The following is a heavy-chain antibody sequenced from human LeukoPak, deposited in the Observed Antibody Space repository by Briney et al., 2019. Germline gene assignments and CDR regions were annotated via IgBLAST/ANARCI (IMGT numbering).Heavy chain of an antibody. CDR1: GFTFSSYA. D-gene: IGHD3-10*01. Sequence: GGSLRLSCAASGFTFSSYAMSWVRQAPGKGLERVSAISGSGGSTYYADSVKGRFTISRDNSKNTLYLQMNSLRAEDTAVYYCAKDLSKSVVRGVITTVPVSFDYWGQGTLVTVSS. CDR3: AKDLSKSVVRGVITTVPVSFDY. V-gene: IGHV3-23*01. J-gene: IGHJ4*02. CDR2: ISGSGGST.